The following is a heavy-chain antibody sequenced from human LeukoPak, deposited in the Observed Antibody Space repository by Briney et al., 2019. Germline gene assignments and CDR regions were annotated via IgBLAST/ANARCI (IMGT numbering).Heavy chain of an antibody. CDR3: ARDFSPRYSSSWLYFDY. V-gene: IGHV3-66*01. D-gene: IGHD6-13*01. Sequence: GGSLRLSCAASGFTVSSNYMSWVRQAPGKGLEWVSVIYSGGSTYYADSVKGRFTISRDNSKNTLYLQMNSLRAEDTAVYYCARDFSPRYSSSWLYFDYWGQGTLVTVSS. CDR1: GFTVSSNY. J-gene: IGHJ4*02. CDR2: IYSGGST.